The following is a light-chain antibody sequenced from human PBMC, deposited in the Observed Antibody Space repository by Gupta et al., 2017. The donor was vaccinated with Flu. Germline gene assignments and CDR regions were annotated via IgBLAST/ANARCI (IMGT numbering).Light chain of an antibody. CDR3: SSYTSSSNLV. J-gene: IGLJ3*02. CDR1: SSDVGGYNY. CDR2: EVS. V-gene: IGLV2-14*01. Sequence: SALTQPASVSGSPGRSITISCTGTSSDVGGYNYVSWYQQHPAKAPELMIYEVSNRPSGVSIRFSGSKSGNTASLTISGRQAEDEADYYCSSYTSSSNLVFGGGTKLTVL.